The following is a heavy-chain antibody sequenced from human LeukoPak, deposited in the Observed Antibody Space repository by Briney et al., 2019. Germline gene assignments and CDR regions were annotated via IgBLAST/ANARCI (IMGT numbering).Heavy chain of an antibody. CDR3: ARHGSYYSYSWFDP. J-gene: IGHJ5*02. CDR2: IYTSGST. CDR1: GGSISSYY. V-gene: IGHV4-4*09. Sequence: SETLSLTCTVSGGSISSYYWSWIRQPPGKGLEWIGYIYTSGSTNYNPSLKSRVTLSVDTSKNQFSLKLSSVTAADTAVYYCARHGSYYSYSWFDPWGQGTLVTVSS. D-gene: IGHD1-26*01.